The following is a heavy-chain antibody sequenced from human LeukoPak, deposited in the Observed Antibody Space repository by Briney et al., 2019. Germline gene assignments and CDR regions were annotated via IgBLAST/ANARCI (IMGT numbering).Heavy chain of an antibody. J-gene: IGHJ4*02. CDR2: ITGSGGSA. V-gene: IGHV3-23*01. Sequence: GGSLRLSCTASGFTFSAYAMMWVRQAPGKGLQWVSAITGSGGSAYNADSVKGRFAISRDNSKNTLYLQMNSLRAEDTAVYYCATLMRGPTGYSGYGGEDYWGQGTLVTASS. CDR1: GFTFSAYA. D-gene: IGHD5-12*01. CDR3: ATLMRGPTGYSGYGGEDY.